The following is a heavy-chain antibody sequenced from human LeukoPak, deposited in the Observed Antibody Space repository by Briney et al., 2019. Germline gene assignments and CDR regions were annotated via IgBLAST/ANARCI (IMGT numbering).Heavy chain of an antibody. CDR3: ARRGDMDV. V-gene: IGHV3-7*04. J-gene: IGHJ6*02. D-gene: IGHD3-10*01. Sequence: QPGGSLRLSCAASGFTFSSYWMTWVRQAPGKGLEWLATIKQDGSEKYYADSVKGRFTMSRDNAKKSLYLQMNSLRAEDTAVYYCARRGDMDVWGQGTTVTVSS. CDR2: IKQDGSEK. CDR1: GFTFSSYW.